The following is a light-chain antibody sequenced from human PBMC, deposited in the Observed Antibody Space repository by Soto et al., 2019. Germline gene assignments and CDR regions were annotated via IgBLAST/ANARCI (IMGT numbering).Light chain of an antibody. CDR1: QSVLYSSDNKNY. J-gene: IGKJ1*01. CDR2: LTS. Sequence: DIVMTQSPDSLAVSLGERATINCKSSQSVLYSSDNKNYLGWYQHKPGQPPKLLIYLTSNRESGVSDRFSGSWGGTDFTLAISSLQAEGVAVYYCQQYYSTPQRFGQGTKVEIK. V-gene: IGKV4-1*01. CDR3: QQYYSTPQR.